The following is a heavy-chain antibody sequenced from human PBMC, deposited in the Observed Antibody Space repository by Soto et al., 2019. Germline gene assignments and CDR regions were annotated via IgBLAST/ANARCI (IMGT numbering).Heavy chain of an antibody. Sequence: GGSLRLSCAASGFTFSSYAMSWVRQAPGKGLEWVSAISGSGGSTYYADSVKGRFAISRDDSKSMVYLQMNSLKTEDTAVYYCTTGSYFTLELVRFDYWGLGTLVTVSS. V-gene: IGHV3-23*01. CDR1: GFTFSSYA. J-gene: IGHJ4*01. D-gene: IGHD1-7*01. CDR2: ISGSGGST. CDR3: TTGSYFTLELVRFDY.